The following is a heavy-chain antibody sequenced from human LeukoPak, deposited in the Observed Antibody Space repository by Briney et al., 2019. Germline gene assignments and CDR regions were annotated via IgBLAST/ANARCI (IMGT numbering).Heavy chain of an antibody. CDR1: GFTFNAYS. Sequence: TGGSLRLSCVASGFTFNAYSMNWARQAPGKGLEWISYIRSRDGIVSYADSVKGRFTISTDTAKSSLFLQMNGLNADDTAVYYCVRDYVYAFDIWGQGTMVTVSS. CDR3: VRDYVYAFDI. CDR2: IRSRDGIV. D-gene: IGHD3-16*01. V-gene: IGHV3-48*01. J-gene: IGHJ3*02.